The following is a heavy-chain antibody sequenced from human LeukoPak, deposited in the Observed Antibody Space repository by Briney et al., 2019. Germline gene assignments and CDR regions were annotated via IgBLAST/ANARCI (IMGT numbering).Heavy chain of an antibody. CDR3: ARGGSTYIVGPTKGVDY. CDR2: INPSDGST. D-gene: IGHD1-26*01. CDR1: GYTFTSYY. Sequence: GASVKVSCKASGYTFTSYYMDWVRQAPGQGLEWIGMINPSDGSTNYAQKFRGRVTMTRDTSTSTVYMYLSSLRSEDTAVYYCARGGSTYIVGPTKGVDYWGQGTLVTVSS. V-gene: IGHV1-46*01. J-gene: IGHJ4*02.